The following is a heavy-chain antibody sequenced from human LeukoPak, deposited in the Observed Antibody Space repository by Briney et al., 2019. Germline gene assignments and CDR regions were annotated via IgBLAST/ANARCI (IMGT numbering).Heavy chain of an antibody. CDR1: GGAISSYY. CDR2: IYTSGST. V-gene: IGHV4-4*07. Sequence: PETLSLTCTVSGGAISSYYWSWIRQPAGKGLEWIGRIYTSGSTNYNPSLKSRVTMSVDTSKNQFSLKLSSVTAADTAVYYCAREFDFWSGYYYFDYWGQGTLVTVPS. J-gene: IGHJ4*02. D-gene: IGHD3-3*01. CDR3: AREFDFWSGYYYFDY.